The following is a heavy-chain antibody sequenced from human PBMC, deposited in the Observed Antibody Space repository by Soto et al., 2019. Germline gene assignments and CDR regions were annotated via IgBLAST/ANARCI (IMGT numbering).Heavy chain of an antibody. Sequence: SETLSLTCTVSGGSISSYYWSWIRQPPGKGLEWIGYIYYSGSTNYNPSLKSRVTISVDTSKNQFSLKLSSVTAADTAVYYCAKDSESGSGHFDYWGQGTLVTVSS. V-gene: IGHV4-59*01. CDR3: AKDSESGSGHFDY. CDR2: IYYSGST. CDR1: GGSISSYY. D-gene: IGHD1-26*01. J-gene: IGHJ4*02.